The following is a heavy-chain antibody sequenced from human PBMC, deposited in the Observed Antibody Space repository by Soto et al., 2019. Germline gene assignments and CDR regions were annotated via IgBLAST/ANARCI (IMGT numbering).Heavy chain of an antibody. CDR2: IASKRYGGTP. J-gene: IGHJ4*02. D-gene: IGHD3-16*01. CDR1: GFTFSDHT. V-gene: IGHV3-49*05. CDR3: SRVPPRRRKLGHEFDY. Sequence: NPGGSLRLSCTGSGFTFSDHTIIWFRQAPGRGLEWVGFIASKRYGGTPEFAPSVKGRFIISRDDSKSIAYLQMNNLKAEDTGMYYCSRVPPRRRKLGHEFDYWGQGTLVTVSS.